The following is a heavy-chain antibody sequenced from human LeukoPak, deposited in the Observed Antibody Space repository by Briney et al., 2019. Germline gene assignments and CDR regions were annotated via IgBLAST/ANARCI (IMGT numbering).Heavy chain of an antibody. V-gene: IGHV3-21*01. CDR2: ISSSSSYI. CDR1: GFTFSSYS. J-gene: IGHJ5*02. Sequence: GGSLRLSCAASGFTFSSYSMNWVRQAPGKGREGVSSISSSSSYIYYADSVKGRFTTSRDNAKNSLYLQMNSLRAEDTAVYYCARGAPDVVVNMYNWFDPWGQGTLVTVSS. CDR3: ARGAPDVVVNMYNWFDP. D-gene: IGHD3-22*01.